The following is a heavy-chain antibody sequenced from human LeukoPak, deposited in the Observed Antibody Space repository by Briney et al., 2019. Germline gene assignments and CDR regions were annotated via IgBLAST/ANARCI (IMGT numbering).Heavy chain of an antibody. CDR1: GASISNYY. D-gene: IGHD3-10*01. CDR3: ARRTITMVRRLSNWFDP. CDR2: ISTSGNT. Sequence: KPSETLSLTCTVSGASISNYYWSWLRQPAGKGPEWIGHISTSGNTNYSPSLKSRVTMSVDTSKNQFSLKLSSVTAADTAVYYCARRTITMVRRLSNWFDPWGQGTLVTVSS. V-gene: IGHV4-4*07. J-gene: IGHJ5*02.